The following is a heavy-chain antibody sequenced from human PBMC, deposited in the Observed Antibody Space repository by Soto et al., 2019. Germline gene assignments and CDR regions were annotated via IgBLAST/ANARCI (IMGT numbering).Heavy chain of an antibody. Sequence: QVHLQESGPGLVKPSETLSLTCTVSGDSVSSGDYWSWIRQPPGKGLEWIGYIYSSERTKCNPSLTSRVTMSSDTSKNEFSLKLRSVTAADTAVYYSATQTSGTYSRFDSWGQGTLVIVSS. J-gene: IGHJ4*02. CDR3: ATQTSGTYSRFDS. CDR2: IYSSERT. V-gene: IGHV4-61*08. D-gene: IGHD1-26*01. CDR1: GDSVSSGDY.